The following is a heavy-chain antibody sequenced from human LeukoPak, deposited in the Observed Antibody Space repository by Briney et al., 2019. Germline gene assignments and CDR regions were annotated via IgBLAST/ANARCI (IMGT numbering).Heavy chain of an antibody. V-gene: IGHV4-39*07. J-gene: IGHJ3*02. D-gene: IGHD2-15*01. CDR3: ARTGSFWPTDAFDI. CDR1: GGSIRSSDYF. Sequence: SETLSLTCTVSGGSIRSSDYFWGWIRQPPGQGLEWIGSIYYNGNTYDNPSLKSRVTVSVSTSKNQFSLNLKSVTAADTAVYYCARTGSFWPTDAFDIWGQGTMVTVSS. CDR2: IYYNGNT.